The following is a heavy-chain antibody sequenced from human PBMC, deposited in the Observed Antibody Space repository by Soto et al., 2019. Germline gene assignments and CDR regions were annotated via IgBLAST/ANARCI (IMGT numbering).Heavy chain of an antibody. V-gene: IGHV3-48*03. CDR3: ARDRLSMVADITYFFDY. Sequence: GGSLRLSCEGSGFTFSSYEMNWVRQAPGKGLEWISYISTSSGAIFYADSVKGRFTISRDNSKNSLYLQMNSLRAEDTAVYYCARDRLSMVADITYFFDYWGQGTPVTVSS. D-gene: IGHD3-3*02. CDR1: GFTFSSYE. CDR2: ISTSSGAI. J-gene: IGHJ4*02.